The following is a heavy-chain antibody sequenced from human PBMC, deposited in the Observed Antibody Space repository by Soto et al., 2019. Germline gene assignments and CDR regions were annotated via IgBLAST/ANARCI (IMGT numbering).Heavy chain of an antibody. Sequence: QVQLVESGGGVVQPGRSLRLSCAASGFTFSSYGMHWVRQAPGKGLEWVAVISYDGSNKYYADSEKGRFTISRDNSKNTLYLQMNSLRAEDTAVYYCAKDPFGNSVYYYYMDVWGKGTTVTVSS. CDR1: GFTFSSYG. CDR2: ISYDGSNK. J-gene: IGHJ6*03. D-gene: IGHD1-7*01. CDR3: AKDPFGNSVYYYYMDV. V-gene: IGHV3-30*18.